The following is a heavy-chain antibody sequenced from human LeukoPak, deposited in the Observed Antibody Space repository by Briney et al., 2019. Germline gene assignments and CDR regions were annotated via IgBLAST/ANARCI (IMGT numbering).Heavy chain of an antibody. CDR2: IIPIFGTA. J-gene: IGHJ6*03. CDR3: ARGALVTRGGAYYYYYMDV. D-gene: IGHD4-11*01. CDR1: GGTFSSYA. V-gene: IGHV1-69*05. Sequence: ASAKVSCKASGGTFSSYAISWVRQAPGQGLEWMGGIIPIFGTANYAQKFQGRVTITTDESTSTAYMELSSLRSEDTAVYYCARGALVTRGGAYYYYYMDVWGKGTTVTVSS.